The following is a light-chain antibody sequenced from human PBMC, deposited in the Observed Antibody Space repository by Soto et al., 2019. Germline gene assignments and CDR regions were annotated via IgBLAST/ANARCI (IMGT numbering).Light chain of an antibody. J-gene: IGKJ4*01. Sequence: EIVLTQSPATLSLSPGERATLSCRASQSVSSYLAWYQQKPGQAPRLLIYDASNRATGIPVRFSGSGSGTDFTLTISSLEPEDLAVYYCQQRRNWPLTFGGGTKVEIK. V-gene: IGKV3-11*01. CDR1: QSVSSY. CDR2: DAS. CDR3: QQRRNWPLT.